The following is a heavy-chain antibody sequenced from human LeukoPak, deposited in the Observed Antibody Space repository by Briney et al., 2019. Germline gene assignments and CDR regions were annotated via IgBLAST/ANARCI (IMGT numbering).Heavy chain of an antibody. Sequence: SQTLSLTCTVSGYSISSGYYWGWIRQPPGKGLEWIGSIYHSGSTYYNPSLKSRVTISVDTSKNQFSLKLSSVTAADTAVYYCATSGGYCSSTSCYGQNFIGAFDIWGQGTMVTVSS. CDR2: IYHSGST. V-gene: IGHV4-38-2*02. CDR1: GYSISSGYY. D-gene: IGHD2-2*01. J-gene: IGHJ3*02. CDR3: ATSGGYCSSTSCYGQNFIGAFDI.